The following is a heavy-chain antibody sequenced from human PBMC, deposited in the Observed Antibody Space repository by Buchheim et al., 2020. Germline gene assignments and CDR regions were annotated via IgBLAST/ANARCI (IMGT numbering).Heavy chain of an antibody. CDR3: ARDPYEQHFLEH. Sequence: QVRLQQWGTGLLKSSETLSLTCAVYGGSFSGYYWNWIRQPPGKGLEWIAEINQSGSTNSNPSLKSRFTISVDMSKNQFSLNVNSVTAADTAMYYCARDPYEQHFLEHWSQGTL. D-gene: IGHD1/OR15-1a*01. CDR1: GGSFSGYY. V-gene: IGHV4-34*01. J-gene: IGHJ1*01. CDR2: INQSGST.